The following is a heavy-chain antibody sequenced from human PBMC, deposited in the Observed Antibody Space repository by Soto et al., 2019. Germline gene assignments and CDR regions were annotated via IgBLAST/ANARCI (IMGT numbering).Heavy chain of an antibody. V-gene: IGHV3-21*01. J-gene: IGHJ4*02. CDR1: GFTFSSYS. CDR2: ISSSSSYI. D-gene: IGHD5-12*01. CDR3: ARDSVPVATTETPFDY. Sequence: PGGSLRLSCAASGFTFSSYSMNWVRQAPGKGLEWVSSISSSSSYIYYADSVKGRFTISRNNAKNSLYLQMNSLRAEDTAVFYCARDSVPVATTETPFDYWGQGTLVTVSS.